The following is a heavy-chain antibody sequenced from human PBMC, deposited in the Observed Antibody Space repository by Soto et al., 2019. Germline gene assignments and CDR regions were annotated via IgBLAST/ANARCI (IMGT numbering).Heavy chain of an antibody. CDR2: ITGSSIST. CDR1: GFTFSNYA. CDR3: AKDIAATMMVGPDY. V-gene: IGHV3-23*01. J-gene: IGHJ4*02. Sequence: EVQLLESGGGLVQPGGSLRLSCEASGFTFSNYAMSWVRQAPGEGLEWISAITGSSISTYYTESVEGRFTISRDNSKNTLYLQMNSLRAEDTAVYYCAKDIAATMMVGPDYWGQGTLVTVSS. D-gene: IGHD3-22*01.